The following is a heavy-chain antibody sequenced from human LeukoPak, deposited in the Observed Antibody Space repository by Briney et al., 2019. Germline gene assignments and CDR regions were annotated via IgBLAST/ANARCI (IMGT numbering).Heavy chain of an antibody. D-gene: IGHD3-22*01. V-gene: IGHV3-66*04. CDR1: GFTVSSNY. J-gene: IGHJ4*02. Sequence: GWSLGLSCAASGFTVSSNYMSWVRQAPGKGLEWVSVIYSGGSTYYADSVKGRFTISRDNSKNTLYLQMNSLRAEDTAVYYCARHGGYYPSYFDYWGQGTLVTVSS. CDR2: IYSGGST. CDR3: ARHGGYYPSYFDY.